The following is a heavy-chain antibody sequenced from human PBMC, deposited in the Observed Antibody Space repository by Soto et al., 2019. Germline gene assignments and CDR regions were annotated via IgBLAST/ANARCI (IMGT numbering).Heavy chain of an antibody. Sequence: EVQLLESGGGLVQPGGSLRLSCAASGLSFSSYAMSWVRQAPRKGLEWVSAMSGSGGRTYYADSVKGRFTISRDSSKTTLYLQMTSLRAQDTAVYYCTKCYYYASGSYSFAYWGQGTLVTVSA. CDR2: MSGSGGRT. CDR1: GLSFSSYA. J-gene: IGHJ4*02. D-gene: IGHD3-10*01. V-gene: IGHV3-23*01. CDR3: TKCYYYASGSYSFAY.